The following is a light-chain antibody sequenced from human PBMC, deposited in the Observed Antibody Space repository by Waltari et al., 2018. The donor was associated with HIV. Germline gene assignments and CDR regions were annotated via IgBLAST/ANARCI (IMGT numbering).Light chain of an antibody. J-gene: IGKJ1*01. V-gene: IGKV3-15*01. Sequence: EIVMTQSPATLSLSPGERATLSCRASQSVTSNLAWYQQEPGQAPRLLIYGASTRATGIPARFSGSGSGTEFTLTIRSLQSEDFAVYYCQQYNNWPPTFGQGTKVEIK. CDR3: QQYNNWPPT. CDR2: GAS. CDR1: QSVTSN.